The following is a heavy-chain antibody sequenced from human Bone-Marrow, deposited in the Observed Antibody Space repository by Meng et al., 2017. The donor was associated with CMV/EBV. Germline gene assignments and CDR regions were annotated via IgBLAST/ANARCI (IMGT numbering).Heavy chain of an antibody. D-gene: IGHD3-22*01. CDR3: AREPYYYDSSGYYPGYYGMAF. V-gene: IGHV1-2*02. Sequence: ASVKVSCKASGYTFTGYYMHWVRQAPGQGLEWMGWINPNSGGTNYAQKFQGRVTMTRDTSISTAYMELSRLRSDDTAVYYCAREPYYYDSSGYYPGYYGMAFWGQGNTVTGYS. CDR1: GYTFTGYY. J-gene: IGHJ6*02. CDR2: INPNSGGT.